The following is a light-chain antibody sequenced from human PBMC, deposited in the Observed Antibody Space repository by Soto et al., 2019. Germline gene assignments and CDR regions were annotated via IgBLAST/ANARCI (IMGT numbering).Light chain of an antibody. J-gene: IGKJ1*01. CDR3: QQYTNTNNPWM. CDR2: DAS. Sequence: DIQVTQSPPTLSASGGDSVTITCRASQTISTLICWYQQIPGKASKLLVYDASTLQSGVASRFSGSGSGTEFTLIISGLQPDDSATYYCQQYTNTNNPWMFGQGTKV. V-gene: IGKV1-5*01. CDR1: QTISTL.